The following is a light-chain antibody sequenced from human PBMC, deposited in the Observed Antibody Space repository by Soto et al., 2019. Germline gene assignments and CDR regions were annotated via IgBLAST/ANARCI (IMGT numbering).Light chain of an antibody. Sequence: EIVLTQSPGPLSVSPGDRATLSCRASQTVSTNLAWYQQKPGQAPRLLIYGASTRATGVPDRFSGSGSRTEFTLTISSLQSEDFAVYYCQQYNSWPPLTFGQGTKVDIK. CDR3: QQYNSWPPLT. CDR2: GAS. CDR1: QTVSTN. J-gene: IGKJ1*01. V-gene: IGKV3-15*01.